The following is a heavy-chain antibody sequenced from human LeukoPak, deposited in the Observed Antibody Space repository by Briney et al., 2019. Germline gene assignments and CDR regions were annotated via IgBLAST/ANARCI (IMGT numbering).Heavy chain of an antibody. CDR2: IIPILGIA. V-gene: IGHV1-69*04. J-gene: IGHJ4*02. CDR3: ASTLPNYYDSSGYYYIPFDY. D-gene: IGHD3-22*01. Sequence: ASVKVSCKASGGTFSSYAISWVRQAPGQGLECMGRIIPILGIANYAQKFQSRVTITAEKSTSTAYMELSSLRSEDTAVYYCASTLPNYYDSSGYYYIPFDYWGQGTLVTVSS. CDR1: GGTFSSYA.